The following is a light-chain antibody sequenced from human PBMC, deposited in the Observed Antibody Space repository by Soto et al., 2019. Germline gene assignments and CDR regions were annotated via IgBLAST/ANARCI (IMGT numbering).Light chain of an antibody. CDR1: QSISSW. CDR2: KAS. V-gene: IGKV1-5*03. CDR3: QHYNSYSEA. Sequence: DTQMTQSPSTLSAFVGDRVTITCRASQSISSWLAWYQQKPGKAPKLLIYKASTLKSGVPSRFSGSGSGTEFTLTISSLQPDDFATYYCQHYNSYSEAFGQGTKVDIK. J-gene: IGKJ1*01.